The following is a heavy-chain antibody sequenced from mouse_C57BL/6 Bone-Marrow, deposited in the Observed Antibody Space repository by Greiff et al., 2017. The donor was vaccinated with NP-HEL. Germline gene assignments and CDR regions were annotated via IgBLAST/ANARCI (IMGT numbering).Heavy chain of an antibody. V-gene: IGHV1-19*01. Sequence: EVQLQQSGPVLVKPGASVKMSCKASGYTFTDYYMNWVKQSHGKSLEWIGVINPYNGGTSYNQKFKGKATLTVDNSSSTAYMELNSLTSEDSAVYYCARSYYYGSRYFAVWGTGTTVTVSS. J-gene: IGHJ1*03. CDR1: GYTFTDYY. D-gene: IGHD1-1*01. CDR2: INPYNGGT. CDR3: ARSYYYGSRYFAV.